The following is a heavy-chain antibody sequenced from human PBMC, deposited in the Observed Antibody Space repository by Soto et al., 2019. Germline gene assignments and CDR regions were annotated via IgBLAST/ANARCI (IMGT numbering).Heavy chain of an antibody. V-gene: IGHV1-46*03. CDR2: INPSGGST. D-gene: IGHD2-2*01. J-gene: IGHJ5*02. CDR3: VRESTPTRWFDP. CDR1: GYTFTSYY. Sequence: ASVKVSCKASGYTFTSYYIHGVRQAPGQGLEWMGVINPSGGSTSYAQNFQGRVTMTRDTSTSTVYMELSSLRSEDTAVYYCVRESTPTRWFDPWGQGTLVTVSS.